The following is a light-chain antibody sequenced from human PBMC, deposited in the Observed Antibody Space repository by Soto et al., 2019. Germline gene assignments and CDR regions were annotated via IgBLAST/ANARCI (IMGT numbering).Light chain of an antibody. CDR1: QSVSSSY. CDR3: QHYGTSAL. Sequence: EIVLTQSPGTLSLSPGERATLSCRARQSVSSSYLAWYQQKPGQAPRLLIYDASRATGIPDRFSGSASGTDFTLTITRLEPEDFAVYYCQHYGTSALFGPGTKVDI. CDR2: DAS. J-gene: IGKJ3*01. V-gene: IGKV3-20*01.